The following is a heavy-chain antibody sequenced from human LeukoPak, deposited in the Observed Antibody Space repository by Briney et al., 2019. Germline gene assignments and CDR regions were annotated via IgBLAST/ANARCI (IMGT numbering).Heavy chain of an antibody. V-gene: IGHV4-59*01. D-gene: IGHD3-10*01. CDR1: GGSISSYY. Sequence: KPSETLSLTCTVSGGSISSYYWSWIRQPPGKGLEWIGYIYYSGSTNYNPSLKSRVTISVDTSKNQFSLKLSSVTAADTAVYYCARELSGSAEVRFDPWGQGTLVTVSS. CDR2: IYYSGST. J-gene: IGHJ5*02. CDR3: ARELSGSAEVRFDP.